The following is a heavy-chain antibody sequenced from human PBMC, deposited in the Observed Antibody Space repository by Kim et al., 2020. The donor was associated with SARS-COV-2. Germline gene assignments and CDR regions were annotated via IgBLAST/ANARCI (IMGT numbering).Heavy chain of an antibody. D-gene: IGHD6-19*01. J-gene: IGHJ3*02. Sequence: KFQGRVTITADESTSTAYMELSSLRSEDTAVYYCARTNSSGWLFYDACDIWGQGTMVTVSS. CDR3: ARTNSSGWLFYDACDI. V-gene: IGHV1-69*01.